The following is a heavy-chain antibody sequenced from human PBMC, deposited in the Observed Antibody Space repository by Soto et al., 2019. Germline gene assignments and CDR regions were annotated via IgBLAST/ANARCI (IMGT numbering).Heavy chain of an antibody. J-gene: IGHJ6*02. D-gene: IGHD4-17*01. CDR2: IWYDGSNK. CDR1: GFTFSSYG. CDR3: SRDMTTSRYYYYGMDV. Sequence: GGSLRLSCAASGFTFSSYGMHWVRQAPGKGLEWVAVIWYDGSNKYYADSVKSRITISRENSKKTLYQQMNNQRDEDKAMYYCSRDMTTSRYYYYGMDVWGQGTTVTVSS. V-gene: IGHV3-33*01.